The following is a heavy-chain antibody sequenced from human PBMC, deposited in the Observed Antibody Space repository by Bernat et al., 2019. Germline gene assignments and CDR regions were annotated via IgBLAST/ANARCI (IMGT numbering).Heavy chain of an antibody. CDR2: INAGNGDT. D-gene: IGHD2-2*01. CDR1: GYTFSGYA. J-gene: IGHJ4*02. V-gene: IGHV1-3*01. CDR3: ARGYCSSTSCQYYFDF. Sequence: QVQLVQSGAEVKKPGASVKVSCKASGYTFSGYAIHWVRQVPGQRLEWMGWINAGNGDTKYSQKFQGRVTITRDTSASTAYMELSSLRSEDTAVYSCARGYCSSTSCQYYFDFWGQGTLVTVSS.